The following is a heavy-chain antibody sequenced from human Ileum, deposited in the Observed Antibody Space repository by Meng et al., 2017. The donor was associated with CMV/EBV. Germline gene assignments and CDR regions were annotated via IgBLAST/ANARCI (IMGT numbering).Heavy chain of an antibody. CDR1: GGSISSTSHY. J-gene: IGHJ4*02. V-gene: IGHV4-61*02. CDR2: IYLNGNT. D-gene: IGHD3-10*01. Sequence: VRRQESGPGLVTPSHTLSLTCTVSGGSISSTSHYWNWIRQPAGKGLEWIGRIYLNGNTKYNPSLEGRVTISLDTSKNQFSLKLISVTAADTAVYYCARVGAMVRGPHFDYWGQGTLVTVSS. CDR3: ARVGAMVRGPHFDY.